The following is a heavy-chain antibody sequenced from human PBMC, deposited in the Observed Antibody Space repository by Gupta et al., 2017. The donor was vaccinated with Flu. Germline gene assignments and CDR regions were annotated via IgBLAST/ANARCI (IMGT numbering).Heavy chain of an antibody. CDR1: GLTFSNLA. Sequence: PGRSLKLSCVVSGLTFSNLAMHWVRQAPGKGLEWVAVIWYDGSEKYYADSVKGRFTISRDNSKNTLFLQMSSLRADDTAMYYCARGLASSKGFYFDYWGQGTLVTVSS. CDR3: ARGLASSKGFYFDY. V-gene: IGHV3-33*01. CDR2: IWYDGSEK. J-gene: IGHJ4*02. D-gene: IGHD6-13*01.